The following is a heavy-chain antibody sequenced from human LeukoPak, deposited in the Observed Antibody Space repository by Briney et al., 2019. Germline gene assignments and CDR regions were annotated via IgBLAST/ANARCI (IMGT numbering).Heavy chain of an antibody. J-gene: IGHJ3*02. CDR2: IYYIGRT. V-gene: IGHV4-59*01. Sequence: SETLSLTCSVSGGSISSFYWSWIRQPPGKGLEWIGYIYYIGRTNYNPSLKSRVTISVDTAKNQFSLKLSSVTAADTAVYYCARDYAFDIWGQGTMVTVSS. CDR1: GGSISSFY. CDR3: ARDYAFDI.